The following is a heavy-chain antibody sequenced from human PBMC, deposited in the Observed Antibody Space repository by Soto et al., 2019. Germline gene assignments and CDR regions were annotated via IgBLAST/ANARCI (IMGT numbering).Heavy chain of an antibody. D-gene: IGHD3-10*01. Sequence: EVQLVESGGGLVQPGGSLRLSCEASGFSFTTYWLSWVRQPPGKGLEWVANIKQDGSEKYYVDSVKGRFTISRDNAKNSLYLQMNSLRAEDTAVYYCVRDPTQYGSGSYSLYWGQGTLVTVSS. J-gene: IGHJ4*02. V-gene: IGHV3-7*01. CDR1: GFSFTTYW. CDR2: IKQDGSEK. CDR3: VRDPTQYGSGSYSLY.